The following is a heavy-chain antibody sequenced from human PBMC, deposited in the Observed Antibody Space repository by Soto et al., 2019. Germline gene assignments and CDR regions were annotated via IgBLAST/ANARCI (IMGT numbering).Heavy chain of an antibody. CDR3: AREVGMVYAIIQNYFDY. J-gene: IGHJ4*02. CDR1: GFTFSSYG. CDR2: IWYDGSNK. V-gene: IGHV3-33*01. Sequence: LSLTCAASGFTFSSYGMHWVRQAPGKGLEWVAVIWYDGSNKYYADSVKGRFTISRDNSKNTLYLQMNSLRAEDTAVYYCAREVGMVYAIIQNYFDYWGQGTLVTVSS. D-gene: IGHD2-8*01.